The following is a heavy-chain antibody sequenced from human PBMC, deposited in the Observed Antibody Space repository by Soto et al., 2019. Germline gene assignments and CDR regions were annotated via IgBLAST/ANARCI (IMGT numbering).Heavy chain of an antibody. CDR3: ARRGLYSSSSSWGY. Sequence: SETLSLTCTVSGGSISSSSYYWGWIRQPPGKGLEWIGSIYYSGSTYYNPSLKSRVTISVDTSKNQFSLKLSSVTAADTAVYYCARRGLYSSSSSWGYWGQGTLVTVSS. V-gene: IGHV4-39*01. CDR2: IYYSGST. J-gene: IGHJ4*02. D-gene: IGHD6-6*01. CDR1: GGSISSSSYY.